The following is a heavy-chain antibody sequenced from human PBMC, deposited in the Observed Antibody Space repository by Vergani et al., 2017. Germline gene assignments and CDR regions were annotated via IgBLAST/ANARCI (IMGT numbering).Heavy chain of an antibody. J-gene: IGHJ6*02. CDR2: INPSGGST. CDR1: GYTFTSYY. V-gene: IGHV1-46*01. Sequence: QVQLVQSGAEVKKPGASVKVSCKASGYTFTSYYMHWVRQAPGQGLEWMGIINPSGGSTSYAQKFQGRVTMTRDTSTSTVYMELSSLRTEDTAVYYCAREGVDTIIVVVTDYYGMDVWGQGTTVTVSS. D-gene: IGHD3-22*01. CDR3: AREGVDTIIVVVTDYYGMDV.